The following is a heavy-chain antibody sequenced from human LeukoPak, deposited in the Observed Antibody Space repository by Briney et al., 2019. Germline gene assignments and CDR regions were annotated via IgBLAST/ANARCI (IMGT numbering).Heavy chain of an antibody. CDR1: GFTFSSYG. Sequence: GRSLRLSCAASGFTFSSYGMHWVRQAPGKGLEWVAVIWYDGSNKYYADSVKGRFTISRDNSKNTLYLQMNSLRAEDTAVYYCAKPIRGYCSGGSCYSWDYWGQGTLVTVSS. J-gene: IGHJ4*02. V-gene: IGHV3-33*06. CDR3: AKPIRGYCSGGSCYSWDY. CDR2: IWYDGSNK. D-gene: IGHD2-15*01.